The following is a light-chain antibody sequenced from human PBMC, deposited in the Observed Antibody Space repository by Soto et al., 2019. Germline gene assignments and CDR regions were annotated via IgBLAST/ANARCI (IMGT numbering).Light chain of an antibody. CDR3: QQYNNWRT. J-gene: IGKJ1*01. Sequence: EIVMTQSPATLSVSPGERATLSCWASQSVSSNLAWYQQKPGQAPRLLIYGASTRATGIPARFSGSGSGTEFTLTISSLQSEDFAVYYCQQYNNWRTFGQGTKVDIK. CDR2: GAS. V-gene: IGKV3-15*01. CDR1: QSVSSN.